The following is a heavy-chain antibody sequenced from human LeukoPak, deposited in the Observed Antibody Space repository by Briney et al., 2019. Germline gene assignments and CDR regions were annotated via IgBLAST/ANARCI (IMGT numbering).Heavy chain of an antibody. D-gene: IGHD3-22*01. CDR3: AKTGLTYYYESSGYYFDY. J-gene: IGHJ4*02. CDR1: GFTFDDYA. CDR2: ISWNSGSI. V-gene: IGHV3-9*01. Sequence: GGSLRLSCAASGFTFDDYAMHWVRQAPGKGLEWVSGISWNSGSIGYADSVKGRFTISRDNAKNSLYLQMNSLKIEDTALYYCAKTGLTYYYESSGYYFDYWGQGILVTVSS.